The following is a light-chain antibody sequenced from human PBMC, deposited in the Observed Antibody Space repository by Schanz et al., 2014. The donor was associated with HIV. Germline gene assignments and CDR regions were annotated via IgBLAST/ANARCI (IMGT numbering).Light chain of an antibody. Sequence: QLVLTQSPSASASLGDSVKVTCTLSSGHSSYAIAWHQQQPEKGPRHLMKLNSDGSHTKGDGIPDRFSGSSSGAERYLTISSLQSEDEADYYCQTWDTGILVFGGGTKLTVL. V-gene: IGLV4-69*01. J-gene: IGLJ2*01. CDR3: QTWDTGILV. CDR2: LNSDGSH. CDR1: SGHSSYA.